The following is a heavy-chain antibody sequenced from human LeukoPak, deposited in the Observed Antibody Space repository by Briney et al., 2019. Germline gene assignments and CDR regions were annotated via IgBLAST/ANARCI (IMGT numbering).Heavy chain of an antibody. CDR2: ISAYNGNT. Sequence: ASVKVSCKASGYTFTSYGISWVRQAPGQGLEWMGWISAYNGNTNYAQKFQGRVTMTTDTSTSTVYMELRSLRSDDTAVYYCARVSSGGSAHFDYWGQGTLVTVSS. D-gene: IGHD2-15*01. V-gene: IGHV1-18*01. J-gene: IGHJ4*02. CDR3: ARVSSGGSAHFDY. CDR1: GYTFTSYG.